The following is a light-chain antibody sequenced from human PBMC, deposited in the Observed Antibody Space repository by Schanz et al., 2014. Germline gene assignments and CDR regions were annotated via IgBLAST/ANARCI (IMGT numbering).Light chain of an antibody. CDR1: SSDIGSYNR. Sequence: QSALTQPPSVSGSPGQSVTISCTGTSSDIGSYNRVSWYQQPPGAAPKLIIYEVTYRPSGVPDRFSGSKSGSTASLTISGLQAEDEADYYCSSYTSSSTVVFGGGTKLTVL. CDR2: EVT. V-gene: IGLV2-18*02. CDR3: SSYTSSSTVV. J-gene: IGLJ2*01.